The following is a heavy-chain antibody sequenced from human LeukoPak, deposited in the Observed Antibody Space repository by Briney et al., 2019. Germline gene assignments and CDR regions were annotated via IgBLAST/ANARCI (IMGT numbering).Heavy chain of an antibody. V-gene: IGHV3-30*03. J-gene: IGHJ4*02. Sequence: GGSLRLSCAASGFTFSSYSMNWVRQAPGKGLEWVAVISYDGSNKYYADSVKGRFTISRDNSKNTLYLQMNSLRAEDTAVYYCARAAYGSGSYYFDYWGQGTLVTVSS. CDR3: ARAAYGSGSYYFDY. CDR1: GFTFSSYS. CDR2: ISYDGSNK. D-gene: IGHD3-10*01.